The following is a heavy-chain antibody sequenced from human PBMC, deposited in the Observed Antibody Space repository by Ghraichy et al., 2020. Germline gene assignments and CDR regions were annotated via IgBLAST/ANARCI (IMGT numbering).Heavy chain of an antibody. J-gene: IGHJ2*01. D-gene: IGHD5-18*01. CDR2: IKQDGSEK. CDR3: ARADTAMVVIWYFDL. Sequence: ESLNISCAASGFTFRSYWMSWVRQAPGKGLEWVANIKQDGSEKYYVDSVKGRFTISRDNAKNSLYLQMNSLRAEDTAVYYCARADTAMVVIWYFDLWGRVTLVTVSS. V-gene: IGHV3-7*04. CDR1: GFTFRSYW.